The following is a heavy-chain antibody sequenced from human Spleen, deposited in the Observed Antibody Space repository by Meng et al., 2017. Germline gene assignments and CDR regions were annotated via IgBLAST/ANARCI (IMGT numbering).Heavy chain of an antibody. J-gene: IGHJ5*02. CDR1: GGSFSGYY. CDR3: ARATAAAAKGRWFDP. Sequence: QVQLQQWGAGLFKPSETLSLTCAVYGGSFSGYYWSWIRQPPGKGLEWIGEINHSGSTNYNPSLKSRVTISVDTSKNQFSLKLSSVTAADTAVYYCARATAAAAKGRWFDPWGQGTLVTVSS. CDR2: INHSGST. V-gene: IGHV4-34*01. D-gene: IGHD6-13*01.